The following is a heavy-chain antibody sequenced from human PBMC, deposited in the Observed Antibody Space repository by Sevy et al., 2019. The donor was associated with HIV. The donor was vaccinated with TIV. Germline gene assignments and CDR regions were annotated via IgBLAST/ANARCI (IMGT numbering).Heavy chain of an antibody. J-gene: IGHJ4*02. Sequence: GGSLRLTCAASGFTFSSYSMNWVRQAPGKGLEWVSYISSSSSTIYYADSVKGRFTISRDNAKNSLYLQMNSLRDEDTAVYYCAREGAYYYDSSGYYWVQGTLVTVSS. CDR1: GFTFSSYS. CDR2: ISSSSSTI. D-gene: IGHD3-22*01. CDR3: AREGAYYYDSSGYY. V-gene: IGHV3-48*02.